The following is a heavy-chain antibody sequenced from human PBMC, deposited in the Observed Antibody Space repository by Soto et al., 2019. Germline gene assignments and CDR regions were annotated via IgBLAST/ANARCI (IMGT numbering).Heavy chain of an antibody. CDR2: IKQDGSER. J-gene: IGHJ4*02. CDR3: ATWGGAGTYGYD. V-gene: IGHV3-7*05. CDR1: GFIFGSYW. Sequence: EVQLVESGGGLVQPGGSLRLSCAASGFIFGSYWMSWVRQAPGKGLEWVANIKQDGSERYYVDSVKGRFTISRDNSKNSLYLQMNSLRAADTAVYYCATWGGAGTYGYDWGQGTLVTVSS. D-gene: IGHD5-18*01.